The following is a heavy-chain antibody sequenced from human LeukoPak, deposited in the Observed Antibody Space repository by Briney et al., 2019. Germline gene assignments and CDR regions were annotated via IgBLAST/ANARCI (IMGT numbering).Heavy chain of an antibody. V-gene: IGHV3-48*03. J-gene: IGHJ4*02. D-gene: IGHD6-19*01. Sequence: GGSLRLSCAASGFTFSSYEMNWVGQAPGKGREWVSYISSSGSTIYYADSVKGRFTISRDNAKNSLDLQMNSLRAEDTAVYYCARDPSIPVAGTFDHWGQGTLVTVSS. CDR1: GFTFSSYE. CDR2: ISSSGSTI. CDR3: ARDPSIPVAGTFDH.